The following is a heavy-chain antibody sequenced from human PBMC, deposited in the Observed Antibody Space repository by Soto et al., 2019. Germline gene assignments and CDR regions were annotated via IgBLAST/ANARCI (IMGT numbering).Heavy chain of an antibody. Sequence: QVQLVESGGGVVQPGRSLRLSCAASGFTFSSYGMHWVRQAPGKGLEWVAVISYDGSNKYYADSVKGRFTISRDNSKNTLYLQMNSLRAEDTAVYYCAKRFYGDYEYYFDSWGQGTLVTVSS. V-gene: IGHV3-30*18. CDR2: ISYDGSNK. CDR3: AKRFYGDYEYYFDS. D-gene: IGHD4-17*01. CDR1: GFTFSSYG. J-gene: IGHJ4*02.